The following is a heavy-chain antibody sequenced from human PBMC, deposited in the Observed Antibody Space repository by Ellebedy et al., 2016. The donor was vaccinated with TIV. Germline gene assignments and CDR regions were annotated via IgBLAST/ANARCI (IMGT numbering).Heavy chain of an antibody. D-gene: IGHD3-3*01. Sequence: SETLSLTXTVSGGSISSYYWSWIRQPPGKGLEWIGYIYYSGSTNYNPSLKSRVTISVDTSKNQFSLKLSSVTAADTAVYYCASGGGSGYYFGTYYYYYTDVWGKGTTVTVSS. CDR3: ASGGGSGYYFGTYYYYYTDV. V-gene: IGHV4-59*01. CDR1: GGSISSYY. CDR2: IYYSGST. J-gene: IGHJ6*03.